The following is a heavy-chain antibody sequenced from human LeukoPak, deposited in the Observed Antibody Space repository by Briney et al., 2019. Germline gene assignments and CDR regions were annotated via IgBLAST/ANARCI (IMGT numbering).Heavy chain of an antibody. Sequence: SETLSLTCGVYGGSFSGYYCSWIRQPPGKGLEWIGEINHSGSTDYNPSLKSRVTISVDTSKNQFSLKLSSVTAADTAVYYCARGPDFDRLLYEFYYFDYWGQGTLVTVSS. J-gene: IGHJ4*02. CDR3: ARGPDFDRLLYEFYYFDY. V-gene: IGHV4-34*01. D-gene: IGHD3-9*01. CDR2: INHSGST. CDR1: GGSFSGYY.